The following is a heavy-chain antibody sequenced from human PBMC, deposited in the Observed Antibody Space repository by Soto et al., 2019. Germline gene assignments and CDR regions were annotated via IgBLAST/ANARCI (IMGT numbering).Heavy chain of an antibody. Sequence: QVQLVESGGGVVQPGRSLRLSCAASGFTFSSYGMHWVRQAPGKGLEWVAVISYDGSNKYYADSVKGRFTISRDNSKNTLYLQMNSLRAEDTAVYYCASSSSRNFDYWGQGTLVTVSS. J-gene: IGHJ4*02. V-gene: IGHV3-30*03. CDR3: ASSSSRNFDY. D-gene: IGHD6-6*01. CDR2: ISYDGSNK. CDR1: GFTFSSYG.